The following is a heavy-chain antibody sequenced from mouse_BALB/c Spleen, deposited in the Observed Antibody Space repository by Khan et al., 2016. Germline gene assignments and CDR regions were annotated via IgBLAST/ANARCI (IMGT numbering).Heavy chain of an antibody. J-gene: IGHJ4*01. D-gene: IGHD1-1*01. CDR3: ASSTQSFYVMDY. CDR1: GCSFTSYY. Sequence: VQLQQSGPELMKPGASVKISCKASGCSFTSYYMHWVKQSHGKSLEWIGYIDPFNGGTSYNQKFKGKATLTVDKSSSTAYMHLSSLTSEDSAVYYCASSTQSFYVMDYWGQGTSVTVSS. CDR2: IDPFNGGT. V-gene: IGHV1S135*01.